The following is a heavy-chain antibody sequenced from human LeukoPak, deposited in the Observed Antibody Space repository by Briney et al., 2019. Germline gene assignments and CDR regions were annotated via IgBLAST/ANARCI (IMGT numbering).Heavy chain of an antibody. CDR1: GFTFSSYE. J-gene: IGHJ6*02. V-gene: IGHV3-48*03. D-gene: IGHD4-17*01. Sequence: PGGSLRLSCAASGFTFSSYEMNWVRQAPGKGLEWVSYISSSGSTIYYADSVKGRFTISRDNAKNSLYLQMNSLRAEDTAFYYCARAQRGDYGDYGMDVWGQGTTVTVSS. CDR2: ISSSGSTI. CDR3: ARAQRGDYGDYGMDV.